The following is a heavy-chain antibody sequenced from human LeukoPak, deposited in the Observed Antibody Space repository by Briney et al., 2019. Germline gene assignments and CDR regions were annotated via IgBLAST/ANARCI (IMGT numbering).Heavy chain of an antibody. D-gene: IGHD3-10*02. CDR1: VFTFSSYE. CDR2: ISSSGSTI. J-gene: IGHJ6*04. CDR3: AELGITMIGGV. V-gene: IGHV3-48*03. Sequence: PVGSLRLSCAASVFTFSSYEKNWVRQAPGKGVEWVSYISSSGSTIYYAHSVKGRFTISTDNAKNSLYLQMNSLRAQDTAVYYCAELGITMIGGVWGKGTTVTISS.